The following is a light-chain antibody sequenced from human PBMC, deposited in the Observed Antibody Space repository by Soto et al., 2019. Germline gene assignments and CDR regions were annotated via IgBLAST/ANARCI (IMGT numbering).Light chain of an antibody. CDR2: ATS. V-gene: IGKV1-39*01. CDR1: QSIATY. Sequence: DIQMTQSPSSLSASVGDSVTITCRASQSIATYLNWYQQRPGKAPNLLIYATSTLQSGVPSRLRGSGSGTDFTLTIGGLQPEDFATYYCQQSYSAPSYTFGQGTKVDIK. J-gene: IGKJ2*01. CDR3: QQSYSAPSYT.